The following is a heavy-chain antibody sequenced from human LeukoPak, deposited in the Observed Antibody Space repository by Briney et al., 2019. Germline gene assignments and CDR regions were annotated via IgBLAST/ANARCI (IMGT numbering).Heavy chain of an antibody. CDR3: ASHTPFGMDV. V-gene: IGHV3-48*02. Sequence: GGCLRLSCAASGFTFSSYSMNWVRQAPGKWRGWVSSIRSSSITTYYADSVKGQFTISRDNAKNSLFLQVNSLRDEDTAVYYCASHTPFGMDVWGQGTTVTVSS. CDR1: GFTFSSYS. CDR2: IRSSSITT. J-gene: IGHJ6*02.